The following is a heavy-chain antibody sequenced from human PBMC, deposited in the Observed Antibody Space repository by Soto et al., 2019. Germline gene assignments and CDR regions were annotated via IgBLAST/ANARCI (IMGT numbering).Heavy chain of an antibody. Sequence: QVQLVQSGAEVKKPGSSVKVSCKASGGTFSSYAISWVRQAPGQGLEWIGGIIPIFGTANYAQKFQGRVTTTADESTSTAYMELSSLRSEDTAVYYCARQLVTAAMWESHGMDVWGQGTTVTVSS. J-gene: IGHJ6*02. CDR3: ARQLVTAAMWESHGMDV. D-gene: IGHD2-2*01. CDR2: IIPIFGTA. V-gene: IGHV1-69*12. CDR1: GGTFSSYA.